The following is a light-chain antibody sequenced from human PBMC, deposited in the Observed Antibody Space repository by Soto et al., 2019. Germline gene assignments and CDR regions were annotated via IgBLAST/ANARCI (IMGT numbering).Light chain of an antibody. V-gene: IGKV2-28*01. Sequence: DIVMTQSPLSLPVTPGEPASISCRSSQSLLHSNGYNYLDWYLQKPGQSPQLLVYLGSHRASGVPDRFSGSGSGTDFALKISRVEAEYVSIYYCMRALQNHPALGPGTKVDIK. CDR2: LGS. CDR1: QSLLHSNGYNY. J-gene: IGKJ3*01. CDR3: MRALQNHPA.